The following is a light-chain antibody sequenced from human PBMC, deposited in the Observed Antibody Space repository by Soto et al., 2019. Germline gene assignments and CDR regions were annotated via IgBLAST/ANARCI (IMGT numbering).Light chain of an antibody. CDR1: QTISSW. CDR2: AAS. CDR3: QQSYSIPWT. Sequence: DIQMTQSPSTLSGSVGDRVTITCRASQTISSWLAWYQQKPGKAPKVRIYAASSLQRGVPSRVSGSGSGADFTLTSSSLQHEDFATYYCQQSYSIPWTFGQGTKVDIK. J-gene: IGKJ1*01. V-gene: IGKV1-39*01.